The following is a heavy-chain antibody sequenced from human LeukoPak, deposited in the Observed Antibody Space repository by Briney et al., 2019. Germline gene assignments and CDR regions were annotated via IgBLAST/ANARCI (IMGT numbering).Heavy chain of an antibody. Sequence: PSETVSLTCIVSGGSISSYYWSWIRQPAGKGLEWIGRINISGNTNYNPSLKSRVTMSLDTSKNQISLNLNSVTAADTAVYYCARDGAGRNYFDHWGQGTLVNVSS. CDR1: GGSISSYY. V-gene: IGHV4-4*07. CDR3: ARDGAGRNYFDH. J-gene: IGHJ4*02. D-gene: IGHD1-26*01. CDR2: INISGNT.